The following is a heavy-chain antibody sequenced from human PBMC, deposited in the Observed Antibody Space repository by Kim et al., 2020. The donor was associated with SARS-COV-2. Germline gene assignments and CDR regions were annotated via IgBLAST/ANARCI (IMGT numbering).Heavy chain of an antibody. V-gene: IGHV3-30*03. CDR3: ATHLGWGGSGWYNPIDY. CDR1: GFTFSGYA. Sequence: GGSLRLSCAASGFTFSGYAMHWVRQAPGKGLEWVAVISYDGSNKDYTDSVRGRFTISRDNYKNTLYLQMNSLRAEDTALYSCATHLGWGGSGWYNPIDYWGQGTLVTVSS. J-gene: IGHJ4*02. CDR2: ISYDGSNK. D-gene: IGHD6-19*01.